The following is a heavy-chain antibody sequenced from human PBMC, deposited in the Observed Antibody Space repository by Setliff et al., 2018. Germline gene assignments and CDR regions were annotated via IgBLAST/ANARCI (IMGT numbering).Heavy chain of an antibody. CDR2: IKQDGSEK. CDR3: ARTCSGSGCYAGLES. V-gene: IGHV3-7*01. J-gene: IGHJ4*02. CDR1: GFGFSDAW. Sequence: PGGSLRLSCVGSGFGFSDAWMTWVRQAPGKGLEWVANIKQDGSEKYYVGSVKGRFTISRDNAKNSLYLQMNSLRAEDTAVYYCARTCSGSGCYAGLESWGQGTPVTVSS. D-gene: IGHD2-15*01.